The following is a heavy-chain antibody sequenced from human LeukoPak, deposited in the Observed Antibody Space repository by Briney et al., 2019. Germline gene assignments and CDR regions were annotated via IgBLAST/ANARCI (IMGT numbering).Heavy chain of an antibody. Sequence: PGGSLRLSCAASGFTFSSYDIHWVRQATGKGLEWVSGIGTAGEIYYPGSVKGRFTISRDNSKNTLYLQMNSLRAEDTAVYYCAKDPGRYYGSGSHWGQGTLVTVSS. V-gene: IGHV3-13*01. J-gene: IGHJ4*02. CDR2: IGTAGEI. CDR3: AKDPGRYYGSGSH. D-gene: IGHD3-10*01. CDR1: GFTFSSYD.